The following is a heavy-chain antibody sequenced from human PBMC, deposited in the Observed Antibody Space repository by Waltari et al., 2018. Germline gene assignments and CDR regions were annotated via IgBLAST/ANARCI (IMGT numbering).Heavy chain of an antibody. J-gene: IGHJ6*02. CDR2: ISASNGNT. CDR3: ARDPGFTAARPGYYYYGMDV. CDR1: GYTFTSYG. D-gene: IGHD6-6*01. Sequence: QVQLVQSGAEVKKPGASVKVSCKASGYTFTSYGISWVRQAPGHGPAWMGWISASNGNTNYAQKLQGRVTMTTDTSTSTAYMELRSLRSDDTAVYYCARDPGFTAARPGYYYYGMDVWGQGTTVTVSS. V-gene: IGHV1-18*01.